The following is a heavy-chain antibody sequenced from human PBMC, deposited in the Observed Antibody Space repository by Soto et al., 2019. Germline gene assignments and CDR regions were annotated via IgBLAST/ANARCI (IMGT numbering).Heavy chain of an antibody. CDR2: ISVYNGHT. CDR3: ARGDYCGNSDCLSS. D-gene: IGHD4-17*01. J-gene: IGHJ4*02. Sequence: QVQLVQSGPEVKKPGASVKVSCEASGYTFTNFGITWVRQAPGEGLEWMGWISVYNGHTSYAQRFQGRVTMTTDTSTSTAALEVRSRRSDDTAGYYCARGDYCGNSDCLSSWGQGALVTVSS. CDR1: GYTFTNFG. V-gene: IGHV1-18*04.